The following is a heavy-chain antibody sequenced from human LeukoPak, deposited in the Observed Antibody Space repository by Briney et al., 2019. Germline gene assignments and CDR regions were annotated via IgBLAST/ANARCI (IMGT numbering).Heavy chain of an antibody. CDR1: GYTFTSYY. V-gene: IGHV1-46*01. CDR2: VNPSGGST. D-gene: IGHD3-3*01. CDR3: ARGFTISDAFDI. J-gene: IGHJ3*02. Sequence: ASVKVSCKASGYTFTSYYMHWVRQAPGQGLEWMGIVNPSGGSTSYAQKFQGRVTITTDESTSTAYMELSSLRSEDTAVYYCARGFTISDAFDIWGQGTMVTVSS.